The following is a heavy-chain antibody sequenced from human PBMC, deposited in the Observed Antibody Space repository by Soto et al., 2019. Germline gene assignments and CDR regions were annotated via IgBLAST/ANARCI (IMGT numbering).Heavy chain of an antibody. Sequence: QVQLVQSGAEVKKPGSSVKVSCKASGGTFSSYAISWVRQAPGQGLEWMGGIIPIFGTANYAQKFQGRVTITADESKRTAYMELSSGRSEDTAVYYSARGISVTVIYYYGMDVWGQGTTLTVSS. CDR3: ARGISVTVIYYYGMDV. CDR2: IIPIFGTA. V-gene: IGHV1-69*12. J-gene: IGHJ6*02. CDR1: GGTFSSYA. D-gene: IGHD1-20*01.